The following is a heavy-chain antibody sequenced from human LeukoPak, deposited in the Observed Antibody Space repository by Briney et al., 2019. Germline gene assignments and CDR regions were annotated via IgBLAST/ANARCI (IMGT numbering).Heavy chain of an antibody. CDR3: AKRSGSYYGDLDY. Sequence: GGSLRLSCAASGFTFSSYAMHWVRQAPGKGLEWVAVISYDGSNKYYADSVKGRFTISRDNSKNTLYLQMNSLRAEDTAVYYCAKRSGSYYGDLDYWGQGTLVTVSS. V-gene: IGHV3-30*04. D-gene: IGHD1-26*01. CDR1: GFTFSSYA. CDR2: ISYDGSNK. J-gene: IGHJ4*02.